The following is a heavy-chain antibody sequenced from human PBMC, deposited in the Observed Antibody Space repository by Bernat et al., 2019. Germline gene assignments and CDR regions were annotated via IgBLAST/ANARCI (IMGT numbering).Heavy chain of an antibody. D-gene: IGHD3-10*01. CDR2: IKSKSDGETT. CDR3: VTPLEWFGESLWF. V-gene: IGHV3-15*07. J-gene: IGHJ4*02. CDR1: GLTFSNAW. Sequence: EVQLVESGGGLVKPGGSLRVSCTASGLTFSNAWMNWFRQAPGKGPEWVGRIKSKSDGETTDYAAPVKGRFTISRDDSKNTLYLQMNSLKTEDTAVYYCVTPLEWFGESLWFWGQGTLVTVSS.